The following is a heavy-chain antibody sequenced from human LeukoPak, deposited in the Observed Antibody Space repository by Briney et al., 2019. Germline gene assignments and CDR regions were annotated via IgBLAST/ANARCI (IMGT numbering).Heavy chain of an antibody. CDR2: IRNDGSDK. CDR3: AKEQDLVGPTYYFGH. Sequence: PGGPLRLSCAASGFTFSNYGIHWARQAPGKGLEWVAFIRNDGSDKYYADSVRGRFTISRDNSKNPVYLQMNSLRAEDTAVYYCAKEQDLVGPTYYFGHWGQGTLVTVSS. V-gene: IGHV3-30*02. D-gene: IGHD1-26*01. J-gene: IGHJ4*02. CDR1: GFTFSNYG.